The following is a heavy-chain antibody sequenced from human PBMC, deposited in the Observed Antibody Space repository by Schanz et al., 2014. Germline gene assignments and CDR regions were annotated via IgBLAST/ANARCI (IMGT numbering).Heavy chain of an antibody. V-gene: IGHV4-59*04. CDR1: GDSISGYY. CDR3: ASYSGSPYYFGMDV. Sequence: QVQLQESGPGLVKPSETLSLTCTVSGDSISGYYWNWIRQPPGKGLEWIVYIYYSGRTYYNPSLKRRVPKSLDTTKNQSPLSLSLVPAADTAVYYCASYSGSPYYFGMDVWGQGTTVTVSS. CDR2: IYYSGRT. D-gene: IGHD1-26*01. J-gene: IGHJ6*02.